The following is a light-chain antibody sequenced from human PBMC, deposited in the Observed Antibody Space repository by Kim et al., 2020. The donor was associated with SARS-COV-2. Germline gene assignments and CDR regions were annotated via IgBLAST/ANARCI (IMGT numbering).Light chain of an antibody. Sequence: QPVLTQPSSLSASPGASASLTCTLRSGINVDAYRIFWYQQKPGSPPQYLLRYKSESDKQQGSGVPSRFSGFKDASANEAILFISGLQSEDEADYYCMILHSSTWVFGGGTRLTVL. CDR3: MILHSSTWV. V-gene: IGLV5-45*03. CDR2: YKSESDK. CDR1: SGINVDAYR. J-gene: IGLJ3*02.